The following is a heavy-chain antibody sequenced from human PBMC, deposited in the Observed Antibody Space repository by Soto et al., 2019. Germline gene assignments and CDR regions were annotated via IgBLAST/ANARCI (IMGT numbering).Heavy chain of an antibody. CDR2: INPSGGST. CDR3: ARERASDIVVVPAAIPGMDV. D-gene: IGHD2-2*01. Sequence: ASVKVSCKASGYTFTSYYMHWVRQATGQGLEWMGIINPSGGSTSYAQKFQGRVTMTRDTSTSTVYMELSSLRSEDTAVYYCARERASDIVVVPAAIPGMDVWGQGTTVTVSS. J-gene: IGHJ6*02. CDR1: GYTFTSYY. V-gene: IGHV1-46*01.